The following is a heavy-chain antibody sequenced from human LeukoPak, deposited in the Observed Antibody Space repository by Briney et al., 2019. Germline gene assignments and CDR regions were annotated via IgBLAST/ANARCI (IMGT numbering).Heavy chain of an antibody. J-gene: IGHJ4*02. CDR2: INPNSGGT. CDR3: ARATQRQYYFDY. Sequence: GASVRVSYTPSEHTFTPYYMHWVRQAPGQRLGWMGWINPNSGGTNYAQKFQGRVTMTRDTSISTAYMELSRLRSDDTAVYYCARATQRQYYFDYWGQGTLVTVSS. CDR1: EHTFTPYY. V-gene: IGHV1-2*02. D-gene: IGHD6-19*01.